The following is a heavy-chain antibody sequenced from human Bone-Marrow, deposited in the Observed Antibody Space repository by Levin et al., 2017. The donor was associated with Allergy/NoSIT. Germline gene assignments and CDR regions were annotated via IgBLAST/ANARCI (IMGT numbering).Heavy chain of an antibody. CDR1: GFTFTSYW. J-gene: IGHJ5*02. Sequence: PGESLKISCQTSGFTFTSYWIGWVRQVPGKGLEWVGIIYPEGLETRYSPSFRGHVTLSVDRAVATAYLEWHTLQPSDTAIYYCAGHYARGGSDLAWFDPWGQGTLVSVSS. V-gene: IGHV5-51*01. CDR2: IYPEGLET. CDR3: AGHYARGGSDLAWFDP. D-gene: IGHD1-26*01.